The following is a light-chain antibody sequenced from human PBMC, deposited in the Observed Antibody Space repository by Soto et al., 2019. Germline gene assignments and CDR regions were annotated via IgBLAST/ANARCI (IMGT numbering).Light chain of an antibody. CDR2: GAS. CDR3: PQYNNWPPT. V-gene: IGKV3-15*01. CDR1: QSVNGN. Sequence: EFVLQQSTATLSASPGARATLSCRATQSVNGNLAWCQQKPGKAPMLXIYGASTRPTAIPARFSGSGSGTEFTLTISNLQAEDSECYYCPQYNNWPPTFGEGTKVDIK. J-gene: IGKJ4*02.